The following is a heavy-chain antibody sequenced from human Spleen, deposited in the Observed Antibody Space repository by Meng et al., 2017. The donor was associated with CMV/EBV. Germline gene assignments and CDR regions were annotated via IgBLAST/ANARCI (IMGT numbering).Heavy chain of an antibody. V-gene: IGHV4-34*01. D-gene: IGHD6-13*01. CDR3: ARVWIAGSDY. CDR2: INHSGST. Sequence: SLTCAVYGGSFSGYYWGWIRQPPGKGLEWIGEINHSGSTNYNPSLKSRVTISVDTSKNQFSLKLSSVTAADTAVYYCARVWIAGSDYWGQGTLVTVSS. J-gene: IGHJ4*02. CDR1: GGSFSGYY.